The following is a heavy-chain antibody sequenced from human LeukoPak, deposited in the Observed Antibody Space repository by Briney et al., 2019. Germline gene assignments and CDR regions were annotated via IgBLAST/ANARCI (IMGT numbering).Heavy chain of an antibody. D-gene: IGHD1-26*01. CDR2: IYYSGST. J-gene: IGHJ5*02. CDR3: ARQRIFSGSYFPNGFDP. Sequence: SETLSLTCTVSGGSISSYYWSWIRQPAGKGLEWIGYIYYSGSTNYNPSLKSRVTISVDTSKNQFSLKLSSVTAADTAVYYCARQRIFSGSYFPNGFDPWGQGTLVTVSS. V-gene: IGHV4-59*08. CDR1: GGSISSYY.